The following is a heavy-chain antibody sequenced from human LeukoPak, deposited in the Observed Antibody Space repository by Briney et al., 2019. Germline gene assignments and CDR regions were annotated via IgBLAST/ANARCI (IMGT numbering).Heavy chain of an antibody. CDR3: AREGVEPGGYYDSSGYYYGDY. CDR1: GYTFTSYG. Sequence: ASVKISCKASGYTFTSYGISWVRQAPGQGLEWMGWISAYNGNTNYAQKLQGRVTMTTDTSTSTAYMELRSLRSDDTAVYYCAREGVEPGGYYDSSGYYYGDYWGQGTLVTVSS. CDR2: ISAYNGNT. V-gene: IGHV1-18*01. D-gene: IGHD3-22*01. J-gene: IGHJ4*02.